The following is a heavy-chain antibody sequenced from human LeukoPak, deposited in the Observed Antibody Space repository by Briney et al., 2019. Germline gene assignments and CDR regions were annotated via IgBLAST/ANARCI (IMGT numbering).Heavy chain of an antibody. D-gene: IGHD6-6*01. V-gene: IGHV1-69*05. CDR3: ARESVGSSSSGLPHFDY. J-gene: IGHJ4*02. CDR2: IIPIFATE. CDR1: GGTFSSYA. Sequence: GASVRVSCKASGGTFSSYAISWVRQAPGQGLEWMGGIIPIFATENYAQKFHGRVTITTDESTSTAYMELSSLRSEDTAVYYCARESVGSSSSGLPHFDYWGQGTLVTVSS.